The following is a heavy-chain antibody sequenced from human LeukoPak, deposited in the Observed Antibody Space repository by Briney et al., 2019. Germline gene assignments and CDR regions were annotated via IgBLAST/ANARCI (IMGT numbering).Heavy chain of an antibody. CDR1: GFTFSSYH. CDR3: ARVHSGSPH. J-gene: IGHJ4*02. D-gene: IGHD1-26*01. Sequence: PGGSLRLSCAGSGFTFSSYHMNWVRQAPGRGLEWVSSITTTSSSIYYADSVKGRFTISRDNAKNSLYLQMNSLRAEDTAVYYCARVHSGSPHWGQGTLVTVSS. V-gene: IGHV3-21*06. CDR2: ITTTSSSI.